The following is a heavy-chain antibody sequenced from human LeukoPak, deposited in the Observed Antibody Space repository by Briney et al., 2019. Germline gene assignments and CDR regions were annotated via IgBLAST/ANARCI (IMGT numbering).Heavy chain of an antibody. D-gene: IGHD3-3*01. CDR1: GFTVSSNY. J-gene: IGHJ3*02. CDR3: ARVRYYDFWSGYYGDAFDI. CDR2: IYSGGST. V-gene: IGHV3-53*01. Sequence: GGSLRLSCAASGFTVSSNYMSWVRQAPGKGLEWVSVIYSGGSTYYADSVKGRFTISRHNSKNTLYLQMNSLRAEDTAVYYCARVRYYDFWSGYYGDAFDIWGQGTMVTVSS.